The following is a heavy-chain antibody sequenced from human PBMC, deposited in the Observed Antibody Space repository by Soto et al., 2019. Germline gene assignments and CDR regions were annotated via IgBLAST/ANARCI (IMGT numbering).Heavy chain of an antibody. V-gene: IGHV1-2*02. J-gene: IGHJ4*02. CDR2: INPNSGAT. CDR3: ARAVGGSSKEFDY. D-gene: IGHD3-16*01. Sequence: ASVKVSCKPSGFNFAGYFLHWVRQAPGQGLEWMGWINPNSGATKDAQKFQGRVTMTWDTSISTGYMEQVSLRFDDTAVYYCARAVGGSSKEFDYWGQGTGVTVS. CDR1: GFNFAGYF.